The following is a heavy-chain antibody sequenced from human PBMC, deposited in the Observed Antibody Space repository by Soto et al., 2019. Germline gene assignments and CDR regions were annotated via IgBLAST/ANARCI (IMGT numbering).Heavy chain of an antibody. J-gene: IGHJ4*02. Sequence: PAGSLRLSCAASGFTFSTHAMHWVRQAPGKGLECVAIVSFDGSNKYYADSVKGRFTISRDNSKNTLYLQMSGLTPEDTAFYYCARDQTGITTAGGGRIDHWGQGTLVNVSS. V-gene: IGHV3-30-3*01. CDR1: GFTFSTHA. CDR3: ARDQTGITTAGGGRIDH. CDR2: VSFDGSNK. D-gene: IGHD6-13*01.